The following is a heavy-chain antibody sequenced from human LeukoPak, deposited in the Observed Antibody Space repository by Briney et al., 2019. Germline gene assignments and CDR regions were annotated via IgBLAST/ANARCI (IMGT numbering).Heavy chain of an antibody. J-gene: IGHJ4*02. Sequence: ASVKVSCKASGGTFSSYAISWVRQAPGQGLEWMGRIIPILGIANYAQKFQGRVTITADKSTSTAYMELSSLRSEDTAVYYCAKGASGYLPGFWGQGALVTVSS. CDR1: GGTFSSYA. CDR2: IIPILGIA. D-gene: IGHD3-22*01. V-gene: IGHV1-69*04. CDR3: AKGASGYLPGF.